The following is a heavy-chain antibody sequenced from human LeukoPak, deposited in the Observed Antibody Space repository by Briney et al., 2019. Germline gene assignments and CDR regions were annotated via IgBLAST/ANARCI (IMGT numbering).Heavy chain of an antibody. CDR2: ISGSGGST. J-gene: IGHJ3*02. V-gene: IGHV3-23*01. CDR3: AKGVLGCSSTSCYSAFDI. Sequence: GGSLRLSCAASGFTFSSYAMSWVRQAPGKGLEWVSVISGSGGSTDYADSVKGRFTISRDNSRNTLYLQMNSLRAEDTAVYYCAKGVLGCSSTSCYSAFDIWGQGTMVTVSS. CDR1: GFTFSSYA. D-gene: IGHD2-2*01.